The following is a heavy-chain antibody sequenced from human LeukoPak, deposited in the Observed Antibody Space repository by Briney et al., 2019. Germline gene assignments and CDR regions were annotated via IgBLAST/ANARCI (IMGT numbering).Heavy chain of an antibody. CDR3: ARDLPIYYDSSGSPFDY. V-gene: IGHV3-7*01. CDR2: IKQDGSEK. Sequence: PGGSLRLSCAASGFTFSSYWMSRVRQAPGKGLEWVANIKQDGSEKYYVDSVKGRFTISRDNAKNSLYLQMNSLRAEDTAVYYCARDLPIYYDSSGSPFDYWGQGTLVTVSS. J-gene: IGHJ4*02. D-gene: IGHD3-22*01. CDR1: GFTFSSYW.